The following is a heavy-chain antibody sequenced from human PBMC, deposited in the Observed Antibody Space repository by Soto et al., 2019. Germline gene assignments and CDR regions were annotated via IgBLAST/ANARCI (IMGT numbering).Heavy chain of an antibody. J-gene: IGHJ4*02. CDR1: GYSFTSYW. CDR2: IDPSESYT. V-gene: IGHV5-10-1*01. CDR3: VRHGHYFCSGYYVSY. D-gene: IGHD3-3*01. Sequence: GESLKISCKGSGYSFTSYWIRWVREMPGKGQEWMGRIDPSESYTNYSPSFQGHVTISADKSISTAYLQWSSLKASDTAMYYCVRHGHYFCSGYYVSYWGQGTLFTVSS.